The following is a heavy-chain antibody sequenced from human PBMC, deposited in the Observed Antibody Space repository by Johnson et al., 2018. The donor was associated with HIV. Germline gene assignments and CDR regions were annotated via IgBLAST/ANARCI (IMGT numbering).Heavy chain of an antibody. CDR1: GFTFSDYA. Sequence: QVLLVESGGGVVQPGRSLRLSCAASGFTFSDYAMHWVRQAPGKGLEWVAVISYDGSNKYYADSVKGRVTISRDNSKNTLYLQMNSLRAEDTAVFYCGMSGVEDAAFDIWGQGTMVTVSS. CDR3: GMSGVEDAAFDI. D-gene: IGHD7-27*01. J-gene: IGHJ3*02. V-gene: IGHV3-30*04. CDR2: ISYDGSNK.